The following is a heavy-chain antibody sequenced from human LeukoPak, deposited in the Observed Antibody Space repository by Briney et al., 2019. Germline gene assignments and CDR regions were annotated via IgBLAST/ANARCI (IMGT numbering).Heavy chain of an antibody. CDR2: TYHSGST. Sequence: SETLSLTCTVSGYSITSGYYWGWIRQPPGKGLEWIGSTYHSGSTYYNPSLKSRVTISVDTSKNQFSLKLSSVTAADTAVYYCARDITRIVGADSFDYWGQGTLVTVSS. CDR1: GYSITSGYY. V-gene: IGHV4-38-2*02. D-gene: IGHD1-26*01. J-gene: IGHJ4*02. CDR3: ARDITRIVGADSFDY.